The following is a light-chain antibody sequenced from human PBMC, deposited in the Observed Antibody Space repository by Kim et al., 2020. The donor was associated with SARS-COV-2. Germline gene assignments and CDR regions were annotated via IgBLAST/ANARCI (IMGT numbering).Light chain of an antibody. J-gene: IGLJ1*01. CDR1: RSNIGAGYD. V-gene: IGLV1-40*01. CDR3: QSYDSSLSGSYV. CDR2: GNS. Sequence: VTIYCTGSRSNIGAGYDVHWYQQLPGTAPKLLIYGNSNRPSGVPDRFSGSKSGTSASLAITGLQAEDEADYYCQSYDSSLSGSYVFGTGTKVTVL.